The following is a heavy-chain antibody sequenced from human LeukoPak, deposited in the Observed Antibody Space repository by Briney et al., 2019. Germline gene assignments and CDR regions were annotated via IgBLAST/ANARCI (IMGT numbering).Heavy chain of an antibody. CDR2: ISYAGTNK. CDR3: ARGGYYYDTTGSPGDY. V-gene: IGHV3-30-3*01. D-gene: IGHD3-22*01. Sequence: GASLRLSCVVSGFTLTNYALHWVRQAPGKGLEWVAVISYAGTNKYYADSVKGRFTISRDISKNTVYLHMDSLRDEDTAVYFCARGGYYYDTTGSPGDYWGQGTLVTVSS. CDR1: GFTLTNYA. J-gene: IGHJ4*02.